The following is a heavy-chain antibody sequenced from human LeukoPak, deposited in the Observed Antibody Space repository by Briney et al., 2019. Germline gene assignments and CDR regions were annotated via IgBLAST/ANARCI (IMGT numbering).Heavy chain of an antibody. CDR3: ARDHSYDSGSYHFDY. CDR2: IYHSGST. V-gene: IGHV4-38-2*02. J-gene: IGHJ4*02. D-gene: IGHD3-10*01. CDR1: GYSISSGYY. Sequence: SETLSLTCAVSGYSISSGYYWGWIRQPPGKGLEWIGSIYHSGSTYYNPSLKSRVTISVDTSKNQFSLKLSSVTAADTAVYYCARDHSYDSGSYHFDYWGQGTLVTVSS.